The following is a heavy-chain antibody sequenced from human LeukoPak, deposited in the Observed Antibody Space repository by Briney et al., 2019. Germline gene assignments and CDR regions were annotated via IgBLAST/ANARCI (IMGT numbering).Heavy chain of an antibody. Sequence: SETLSLTCTVSGGPITSSDHFWAWSRQPPGKGLEWIGSIYYRGSTYYDPSLKSRVTISIDTSKNQFSLKLGSVTAADTAVYYCARHGGSSIWYPSWFDPWGQGTLVTVSS. V-gene: IGHV4-39*01. D-gene: IGHD6-13*01. CDR1: GGPITSSDHF. CDR2: IYYRGST. J-gene: IGHJ5*02. CDR3: ARHGGSSIWYPSWFDP.